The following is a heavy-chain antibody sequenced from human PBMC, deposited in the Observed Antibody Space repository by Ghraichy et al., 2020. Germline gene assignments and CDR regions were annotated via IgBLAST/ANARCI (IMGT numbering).Heavy chain of an antibody. J-gene: IGHJ3*02. V-gene: IGHV3-48*02. CDR3: ARGRITMIVVQHDGAFDI. CDR1: GFTFSSYS. D-gene: IGHD3-22*01. Sequence: GGSLNISCAASGFTFSSYSMNWVRQAPGKGLEWVSYISSSSSTIYYADSVKGRFTISRDNAKNSLYLQMNSLRDEDTAVYYCARGRITMIVVQHDGAFDIWGQGTMVTVSS. CDR2: ISSSSSTI.